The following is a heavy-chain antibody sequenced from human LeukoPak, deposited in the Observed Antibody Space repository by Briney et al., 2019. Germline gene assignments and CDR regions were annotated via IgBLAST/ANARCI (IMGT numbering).Heavy chain of an antibody. D-gene: IGHD3-3*01. Sequence: GGSLRLSXAASGFTFNSYGMHWVRQAPGKGLEWVAVIRYDGSNKYYADSVKGRFTISRDNSKNTLYLQMNSLRAEDTAVYYCAKGARFLEWYYYYYYMDVWGKGTTVTVSS. J-gene: IGHJ6*03. CDR1: GFTFNSYG. CDR3: AKGARFLEWYYYYYYMDV. V-gene: IGHV3-30*02. CDR2: IRYDGSNK.